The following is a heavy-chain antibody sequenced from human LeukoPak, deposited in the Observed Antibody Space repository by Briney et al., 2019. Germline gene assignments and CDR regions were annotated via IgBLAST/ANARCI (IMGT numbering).Heavy chain of an antibody. D-gene: IGHD1-26*01. CDR2: INPNSGGT. CDR3: ARFGDSGSSYFDY. Sequence: GASVKVSCKASGYTFTGYYMHWVRQAPGQGLEWMGWINPNSGGTNYAQKFQGRVTMTRDTSISTAYMELSRLRSGDTAVYYCARFGDSGSSYFDYWGQGTLVTVSS. J-gene: IGHJ4*02. CDR1: GYTFTGYY. V-gene: IGHV1-2*02.